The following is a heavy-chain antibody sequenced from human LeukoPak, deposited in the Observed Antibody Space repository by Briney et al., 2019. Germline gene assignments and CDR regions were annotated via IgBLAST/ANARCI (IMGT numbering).Heavy chain of an antibody. CDR3: ARARITIFGVVIIGPFDP. J-gene: IGHJ5*02. CDR1: GYTFTSYG. V-gene: IGHV1-18*01. CDR2: ISAYNGNT. D-gene: IGHD3-3*01. Sequence: GASLKVSCKASGYTFTSYGISWVRQAPGQGLEWMGWISAYNGNTNYAQKLQGRVTMATDTSTSTAYMELRSLRSDDTAVYYCARARITIFGVVIIGPFDPWGQGTLVTVSS.